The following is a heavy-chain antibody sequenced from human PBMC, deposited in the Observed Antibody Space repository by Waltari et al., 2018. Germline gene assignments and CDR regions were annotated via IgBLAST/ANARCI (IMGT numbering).Heavy chain of an antibody. CDR1: GVSISSYY. J-gene: IGHJ3*02. Sequence: QVQLQESGPGLVKPSETLSLTCTVSGVSISSYYWSWIRQPPGKGLEWIGYIDYSESTNYNPSLKSRVTISVDTSKVQFSLKLSSVTAADTAVYYCARGLGLGFAFDIWGQGTMVTVSS. CDR3: ARGLGLGFAFDI. D-gene: IGHD3-10*01. CDR2: IDYSEST. V-gene: IGHV4-59*01.